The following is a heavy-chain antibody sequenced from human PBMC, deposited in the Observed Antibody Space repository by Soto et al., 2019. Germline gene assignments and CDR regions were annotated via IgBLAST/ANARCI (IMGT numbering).Heavy chain of an antibody. CDR3: AREGIAGGGFDY. J-gene: IGHJ4*02. Sequence: VQLVESGGGVVQPGRSLRLSCAASGFTFSSYGMHWVRQAPGKGLEWVAVIWYDGSNKYYADSVKGRFTISRDNSKNTLYLQMNSLRAEDTAVYYCAREGIAGGGFDYWGQGTLVTVSS. V-gene: IGHV3-33*01. CDR1: GFTFSSYG. D-gene: IGHD6-13*01. CDR2: IWYDGSNK.